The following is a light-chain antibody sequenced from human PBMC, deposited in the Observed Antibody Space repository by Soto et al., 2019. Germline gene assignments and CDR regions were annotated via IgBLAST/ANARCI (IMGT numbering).Light chain of an antibody. CDR3: QQLNSYPLA. J-gene: IGKJ4*01. CDR1: QGISSY. CDR2: AAS. Sequence: DIQLTQSPSFLSASVGDRVTITCRASQGISSYLAWYQQKPGKAPRLLIYAASTLQSGVPSRFSGSGSGTELTLTISSLQPEEFATYYCQQLNSYPLAFGGGTKVEIK. V-gene: IGKV1-9*01.